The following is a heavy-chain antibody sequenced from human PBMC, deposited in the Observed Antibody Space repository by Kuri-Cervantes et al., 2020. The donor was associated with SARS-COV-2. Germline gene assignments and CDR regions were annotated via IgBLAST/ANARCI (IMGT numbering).Heavy chain of an antibody. CDR1: GFTFSSYS. D-gene: IGHD5-12*01. CDR3: ARGGYDSPIFYYYGMDV. J-gene: IGHJ6*02. V-gene: IGHV3-48*02. Sequence: GESLKISCAASGFTFSSYSMNWVRQAPGKGLEWVSYISTSSSTIYYADSVKGRFTISRDNAKNSLYLQMNSLRDEDTAVYYCARGGYDSPIFYYYGMDVWAKGPRPPSP. CDR2: ISTSSSTI.